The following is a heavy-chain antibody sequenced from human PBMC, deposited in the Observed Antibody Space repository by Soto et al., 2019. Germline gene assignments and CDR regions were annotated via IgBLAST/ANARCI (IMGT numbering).Heavy chain of an antibody. CDR1: GGTFSSYA. J-gene: IGHJ6*02. CDR2: IIPIFGTA. V-gene: IGHV1-69*13. D-gene: IGHD3-10*01. CDR3: ASAGSSLPEYYYYSYGMAV. Sequence: SVKGSCKASGGTFSSYAISWVRQAPGQGLEWMGGIIPIFGTANYAQKFQGRVTITADESTSTAYMELSSLRSEGTAVYYCASAGSSLPEYYYYSYGMAVWGQGPTVTVS.